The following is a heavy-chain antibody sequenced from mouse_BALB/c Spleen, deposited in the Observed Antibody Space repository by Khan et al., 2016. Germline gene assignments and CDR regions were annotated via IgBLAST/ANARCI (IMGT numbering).Heavy chain of an antibody. CDR1: GYAFTDYT. CDR2: FTPASGKI. V-gene: IGHV1-4*02. Sequence: QVQLQQSAAELARPGASVKRSCKASGYAFTDYTLPWVKLSPGQGPEWIGYFTPASGKIENNQTFKDKTTLTADKSSNTAYLELGSLPSDVAAVYYLTRARCVACWGQGTALTVPS. CDR3: TRARCVAC. J-gene: IGHJ2*01.